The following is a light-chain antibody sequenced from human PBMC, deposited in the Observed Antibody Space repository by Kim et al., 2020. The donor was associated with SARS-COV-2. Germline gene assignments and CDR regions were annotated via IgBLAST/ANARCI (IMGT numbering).Light chain of an antibody. Sequence: GSPGQTASITCSVDKLGDKYACWYQQKPGQSPVLVIYQDSKRPSGIPERFSGSNSGNTATLTISGTQAMDEADYYCQAWDSSTVVFGGGTQLTVL. V-gene: IGLV3-1*01. CDR3: QAWDSSTVV. CDR2: QDS. CDR1: KLGDKY. J-gene: IGLJ2*01.